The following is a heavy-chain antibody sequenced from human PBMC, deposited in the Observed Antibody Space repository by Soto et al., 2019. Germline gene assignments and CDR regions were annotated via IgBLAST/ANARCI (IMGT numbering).Heavy chain of an antibody. D-gene: IGHD1-26*01. CDR2: IGSSPTGGRI. V-gene: IGHV3-48*03. J-gene: IGHJ1*01. CDR1: GFNFNDYE. CDR3: AGVVMYTGSFQH. Sequence: PGASLRLSCAASGFNFNDYELAWVRQAPGRGLEWVAYIGSSPTGGRISYADFVRGRFSISRDHAYRIVYLEMHYLTAEDTALYFCAGVVMYTGSFQHRGQGTLVTVSS.